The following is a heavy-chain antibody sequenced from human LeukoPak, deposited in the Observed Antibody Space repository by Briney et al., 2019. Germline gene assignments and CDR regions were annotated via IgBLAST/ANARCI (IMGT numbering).Heavy chain of an antibody. V-gene: IGHV3-30*18. Sequence: GGSLRLSCAASGFTFSNYGMHCVRQAPGKGLEWVAGISEDGINKYYADSVKGRFTISRDNSNNTLFLQMNSLRAEDTAVYYCAKDRETTASGTSDYWGQGSLVTVSS. CDR2: ISEDGINK. D-gene: IGHD1-14*01. CDR1: GFTFSNYG. J-gene: IGHJ4*02. CDR3: AKDRETTASGTSDY.